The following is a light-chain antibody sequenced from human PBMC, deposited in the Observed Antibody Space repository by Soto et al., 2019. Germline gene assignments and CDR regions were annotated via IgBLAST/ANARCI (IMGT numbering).Light chain of an antibody. CDR3: SSDTSSSTLYV. Sequence: QSALTQPASVSGSPGQSITISCTGTSSDVGGYNYVSWYQQPPGKAPKLIIYEVSNRPSGVSNRFSGSKSGNTASLTISGLQAEDEADYYCSSDTSSSTLYVLGTGTKLTVL. V-gene: IGLV2-14*01. CDR1: SSDVGGYNY. CDR2: EVS. J-gene: IGLJ1*01.